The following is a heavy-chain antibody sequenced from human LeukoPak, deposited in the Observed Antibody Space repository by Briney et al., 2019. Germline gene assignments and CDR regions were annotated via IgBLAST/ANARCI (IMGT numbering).Heavy chain of an antibody. D-gene: IGHD1-26*01. CDR1: GYSISGGYY. V-gene: IGHV4-38-2*01. J-gene: IGHJ4*02. Sequence: SETLSLTCAVSGYSISGGYYWGWIRQPPGKGLQWIGSIYHSGNTYYNPSLKSRVTISVDTSKNQFSLRLNSVIAADTALYYCARVGFYYFDYWGQGTLVTVSS. CDR2: IYHSGNT. CDR3: ARVGFYYFDY.